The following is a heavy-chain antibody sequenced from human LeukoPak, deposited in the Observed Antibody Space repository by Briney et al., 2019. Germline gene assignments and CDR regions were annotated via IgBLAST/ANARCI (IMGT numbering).Heavy chain of an antibody. CDR2: ISTSSIYI. V-gene: IGHV3-21*01. CDR3: ARAKRNGFDI. CDR1: GFTFSSYS. Sequence: PGGSLRLSCAASGFTFSSYSMNWVRQAPGRGLEWVSSISTSSIYIYYADSVKGRFTISRDNAKKSLYLQMNSLRAEDTAVYYCARAKRNGFDIWGQGTMISVSS. J-gene: IGHJ3*02.